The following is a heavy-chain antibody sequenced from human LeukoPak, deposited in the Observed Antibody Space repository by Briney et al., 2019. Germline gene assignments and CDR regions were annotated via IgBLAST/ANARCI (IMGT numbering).Heavy chain of an antibody. Sequence: GGSLRLSCAASGFTFSSYEMNWIRQAPGKGLEWVSYISSSGSTIYYADSVKGRFTISRDNAKNSLYLQMNSLRAEDTAVYYCARAGSGRSPDWFDPWGQGTLVTVSS. J-gene: IGHJ5*02. CDR2: ISSSGSTI. CDR3: ARAGSGRSPDWFDP. D-gene: IGHD1-26*01. V-gene: IGHV3-48*03. CDR1: GFTFSSYE.